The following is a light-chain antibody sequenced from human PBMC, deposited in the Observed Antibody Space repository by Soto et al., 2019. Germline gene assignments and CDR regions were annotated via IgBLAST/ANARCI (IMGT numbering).Light chain of an antibody. Sequence: QSALTQPASVSGSPGQSITISCTGTSSDVGSYNLVSWYQQYPGKAPKFIIYEVSKRPSGVSNRFSGSKSGNTASLTISGLQAEDEADYYCCSYAGSTTPVVFGGGTKLTVL. CDR1: SSDVGSYNL. CDR2: EVS. J-gene: IGLJ2*01. V-gene: IGLV2-23*02. CDR3: CSYAGSTTPVV.